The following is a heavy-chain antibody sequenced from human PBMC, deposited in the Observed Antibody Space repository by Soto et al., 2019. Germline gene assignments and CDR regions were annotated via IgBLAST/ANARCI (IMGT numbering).Heavy chain of an antibody. CDR1: GYTFTGYY. Sequence: ASVKVSCKASGYTFTGYYMHWVRQAPGQGLEWMGWINPNSGGTNYAQKFQGWVTMTRDTFISTAYMELSRLRSDDTAVYYCARGSCTNGVCYPYYFDYWGQGTLVTVSS. V-gene: IGHV1-2*04. D-gene: IGHD2-8*01. CDR2: INPNSGGT. J-gene: IGHJ4*02. CDR3: ARGSCTNGVCYPYYFDY.